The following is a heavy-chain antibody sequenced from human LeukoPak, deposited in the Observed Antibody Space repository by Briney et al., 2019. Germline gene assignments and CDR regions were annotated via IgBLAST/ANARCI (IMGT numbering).Heavy chain of an antibody. CDR1: GYTFTGYY. J-gene: IGHJ6*02. V-gene: IGHV1-2*02. Sequence: ASVKVSCKASGYTFTGYYMHWVRQAPGQGLEWMGWINPNSGGTNYAQKFQGRVTMTRDTSISTAYMELSRLRSDDTAVYYCARSGYSSGWYVSGYYYYYGMDVWAKGPRSPSP. D-gene: IGHD6-19*01. CDR3: ARSGYSSGWYVSGYYYYYGMDV. CDR2: INPNSGGT.